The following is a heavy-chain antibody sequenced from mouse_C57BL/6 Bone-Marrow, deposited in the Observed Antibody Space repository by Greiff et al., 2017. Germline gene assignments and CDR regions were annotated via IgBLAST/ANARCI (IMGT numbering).Heavy chain of an antibody. V-gene: IGHV5-6*01. Sequence: EVQGVESGGDLVKPGGSLKLSCAASGFTFSSYGMSWVRQTPDKRLEWVATISSGGSYTYYPDSVKGRFTISTDKAKNTLYLQMSSLKSEDTAMYYCARHPNRLPHFNYGGQGTTLTVSS. CDR1: GFTFSSYG. CDR2: ISSGGSYT. CDR3: ARHPNRLPHFNY. J-gene: IGHJ2*01. D-gene: IGHD5-5*01.